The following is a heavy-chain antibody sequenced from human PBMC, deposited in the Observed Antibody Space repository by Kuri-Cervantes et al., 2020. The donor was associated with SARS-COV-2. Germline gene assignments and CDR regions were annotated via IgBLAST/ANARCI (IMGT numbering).Heavy chain of an antibody. D-gene: IGHD3-3*01. V-gene: IGHV3-30*02. CDR1: GFTFSNYG. CDR2: LRYDGGEN. J-gene: IGHJ4*02. CDR3: AKVETASLDY. Sequence: GESLKISCAASGFTFSNYGMHWVRQAPGKGLEWVGFLRYDGGENHYADSVKGRFTISRDNSKNSLYLEMNSLRPEDTAVYYCAKVETASLDYWGQGTLVTVSS.